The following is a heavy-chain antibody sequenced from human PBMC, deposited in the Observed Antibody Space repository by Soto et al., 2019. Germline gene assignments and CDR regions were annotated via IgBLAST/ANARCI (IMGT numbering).Heavy chain of an antibody. Sequence: PSETLSLTCTVSGGSINSGDYSWTWIRQPPGKGLEWIGYIYHTGTTYYNMSLKSRVTISVDRSKNQFSLKLSSVTAADTAVYYCARGEVVALGYWGPGTLVTVSS. CDR1: GGSINSGDYS. J-gene: IGHJ4*02. CDR3: ARGEVVALGY. V-gene: IGHV4-30-2*01. D-gene: IGHD2-15*01. CDR2: IYHTGTT.